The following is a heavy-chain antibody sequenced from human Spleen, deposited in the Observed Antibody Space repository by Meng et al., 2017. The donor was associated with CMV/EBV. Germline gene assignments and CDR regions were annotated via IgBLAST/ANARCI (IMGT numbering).Heavy chain of an antibody. J-gene: IGHJ4*02. Sequence: ASVKVSCKASGYTFTGYYMHWVRQAPGQGLEWMGWINPNSGGTNYAQKFQGRVTMTRDTSISTAYMELSRLRSDDTAVYYCARDRMYYGFWSGYYSPWGQGTLVTVSS. CDR3: ARDRMYYGFWSGYYSP. V-gene: IGHV1-2*02. CDR1: GYTFTGYY. D-gene: IGHD3-3*01. CDR2: INPNSGGT.